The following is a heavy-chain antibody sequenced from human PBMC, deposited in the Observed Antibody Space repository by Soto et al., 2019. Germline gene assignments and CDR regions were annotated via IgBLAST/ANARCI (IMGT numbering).Heavy chain of an antibody. D-gene: IGHD3-10*01. J-gene: IGHJ4*02. CDR3: ARDYYYGSGSDY. CDR1: GYSISSGYY. CDR2: IYHSGST. Sequence: SETLSLTCAVSGYSISSGYYWGWIRQPPGKGLEWIGSIYHSGSTYYNPSLKSRVTISVDTSKNQFSLKLSSVTAADTAVYHCARDYYYGSGSDYWGQGTLVTVSS. V-gene: IGHV4-38-2*02.